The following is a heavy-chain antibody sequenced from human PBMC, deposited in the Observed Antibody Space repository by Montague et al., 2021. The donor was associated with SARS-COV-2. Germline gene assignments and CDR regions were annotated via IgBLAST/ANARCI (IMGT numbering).Heavy chain of an antibody. V-gene: IGHV4-59*08. CDR1: GDSVSPDY. CDR2: VYYSRSS. CDR3: ASRVRAQVYYFDY. D-gene: IGHD3-10*01. J-gene: IGHJ4*02. Sequence: SETLSLTCTVSGDSVSPDYWTWIRQPPGKGLEWIGYVYYSRSSSYNPSXRGRVSIAFDTSKNQFSLRLSTVTAADTAVYYCASRVRAQVYYFDYWGQGTLVTVSS.